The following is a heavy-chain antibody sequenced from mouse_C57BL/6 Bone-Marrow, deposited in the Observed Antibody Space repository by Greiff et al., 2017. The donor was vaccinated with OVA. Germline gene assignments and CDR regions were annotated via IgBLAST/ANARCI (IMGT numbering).Heavy chain of an antibody. CDR1: GFTFSNYW. Sequence: EVKVVESGGGLVQPGGSMKLSCVASGFTFSNYWMNWVRQSPEKGLEWVAQIRLKSDNYATHYAESVKGRFTISREDSKSSVYLQMNNLRAEDTGIYYCTDWYFDVWGTGTTVTVSS. CDR2: IRLKSDNYAT. J-gene: IGHJ1*03. CDR3: TDWYFDV. V-gene: IGHV6-3*01.